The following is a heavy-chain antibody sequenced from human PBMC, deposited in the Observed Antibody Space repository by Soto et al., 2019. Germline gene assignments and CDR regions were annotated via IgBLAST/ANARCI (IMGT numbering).Heavy chain of an antibody. CDR3: AKGGAIVAAGTRVYLYNAMDV. D-gene: IGHD1-26*01. CDR1: GGAFSDFA. J-gene: IGHJ6*02. V-gene: IGHV1-69*06. CDR2: IIPMFAAS. Sequence: QVQLAQSGAEVRKPGSSVKVSCRASGGAFSDFAFSWVRQAPGQGLEWMGGIIPMFAASKYAQRFQGRVSITADTSTQTVYLELSSLTPEDTAEYYCAKGGAIVAAGTRVYLYNAMDVWGQGTTVTVSS.